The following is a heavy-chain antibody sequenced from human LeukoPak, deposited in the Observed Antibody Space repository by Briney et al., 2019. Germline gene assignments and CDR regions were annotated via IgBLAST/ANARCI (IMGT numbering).Heavy chain of an antibody. CDR1: GGSISSGGYY. CDR3: ARATLGMDWFDP. CDR2: IYYSGST. D-gene: IGHD3-16*01. Sequence: SQTLSLTCTVSGGSISSGGYYWSWIRQHPGKGLEWIGYIYYSGSTYYNPSLKSRVTISVDTSKNQFSLKLSSVTAADTAVYYCARATLGMDWFDPWGQGTLVTASS. J-gene: IGHJ5*02. V-gene: IGHV4-31*03.